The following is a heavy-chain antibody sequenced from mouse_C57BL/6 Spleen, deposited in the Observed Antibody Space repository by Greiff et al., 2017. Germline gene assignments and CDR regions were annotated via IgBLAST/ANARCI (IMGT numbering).Heavy chain of an antibody. CDR3: ARQRGITTVVEAY. CDR2: ISSGGSYT. CDR1: GFTFSSYG. V-gene: IGHV5-6*01. J-gene: IGHJ3*01. D-gene: IGHD1-1*01. Sequence: EVQRVESGGDLVKPGGSLKLSCAASGFTFSSYGMSWVRQTPDKRLAWVATISSGGSYTYSPDSVKGRFTISRDNAKNTLYLQMSSLKSEDTAMYYCARQRGITTVVEAYWGQGTLVTVSA.